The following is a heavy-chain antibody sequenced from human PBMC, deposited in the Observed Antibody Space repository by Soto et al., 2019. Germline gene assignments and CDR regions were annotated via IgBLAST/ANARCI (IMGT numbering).Heavy chain of an antibody. D-gene: IGHD2-2*01. CDR3: AKDLEGYCSSTSCYTYFGLDV. CDR1: EFTFSAST. CDR2: VRTKANNYAT. V-gene: IGHV3-73*01. J-gene: IGHJ6*02. Sequence: GGSLRLSCAASEFTFSASTMHWVRQASGKGLEWVGRVRTKANNYATTYAASVKGRFTISRDDSKNTAYLQMNSLRPEDTAVYYCAKDLEGYCSSTSCYTYFGLDVWGQGTTVTVSS.